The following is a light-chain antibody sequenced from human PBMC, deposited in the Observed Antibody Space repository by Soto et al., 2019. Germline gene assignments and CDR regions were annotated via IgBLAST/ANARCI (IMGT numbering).Light chain of an antibody. CDR3: QKYLSALWT. CDR1: QNVDRNY. V-gene: IGKV3-20*01. CDR2: HTS. J-gene: IGKJ1*01. Sequence: EIVLTQSPGTLSLSKGQRSSLSCRASQNVDRNYLAWYQQRPGQAPRVLIHHTSRRASGIPDRFSGAGSGTDFTLTISRLEPEDFATYYCQKYLSALWTFGQGTKVDIK.